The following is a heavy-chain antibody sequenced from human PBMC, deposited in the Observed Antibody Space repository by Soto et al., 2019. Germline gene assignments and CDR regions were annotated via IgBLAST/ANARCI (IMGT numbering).Heavy chain of an antibody. D-gene: IGHD6-19*01. CDR1: GGSISSYY. J-gene: IGHJ4*02. Sequence: PSETLSLTCTVSGGSISSYYWSWIRQPPGKGLEWIGYIYYSGSTNYNPSLKSRVTISVDTSKNQFSLKLSSVTAADTAVYYCASAGGSSGWYGGGYDYWGQGTLVTVSS. V-gene: IGHV4-59*01. CDR3: ASAGGSSGWYGGGYDY. CDR2: IYYSGST.